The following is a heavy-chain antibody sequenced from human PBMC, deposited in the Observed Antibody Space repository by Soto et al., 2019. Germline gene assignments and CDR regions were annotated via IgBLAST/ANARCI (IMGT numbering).Heavy chain of an antibody. D-gene: IGHD2-15*01. CDR1: GGSISSGGYY. Sequence: TLSLTCTVSGGSISSGGYYWSWIRQHPGKGLEWIGYIYYSGSTYYNPSLKSRVTISVDTSKNQFSLKLSSVTAADTAVYYCARDRSAYCSGGSCHKEARPDAFDIWGQGTMVTVSS. J-gene: IGHJ3*02. CDR2: IYYSGST. CDR3: ARDRSAYCSGGSCHKEARPDAFDI. V-gene: IGHV4-31*03.